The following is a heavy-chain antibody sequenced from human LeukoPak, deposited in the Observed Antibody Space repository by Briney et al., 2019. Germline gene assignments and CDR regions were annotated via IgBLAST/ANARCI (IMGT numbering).Heavy chain of an antibody. CDR3: ARVNLRGSQYNWFDP. V-gene: IGHV1-69*08. J-gene: IGHJ5*02. D-gene: IGHD1-26*01. Sequence: ASVKVSCKASGGTLNSHTFSLVRQAPGQGLEWMGRITPIIDSAKYAQNFQDRVSITADKSTSTVYMELSSLRSEDTAVYFCARVNLRGSQYNWFDPWGQGTLVTVSS. CDR2: ITPIIDSA. CDR1: GGTLNSHT.